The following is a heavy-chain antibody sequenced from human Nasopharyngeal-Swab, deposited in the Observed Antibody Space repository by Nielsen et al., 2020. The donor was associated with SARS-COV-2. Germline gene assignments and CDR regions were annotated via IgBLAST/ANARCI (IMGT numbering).Heavy chain of an antibody. D-gene: IGHD2-21*02. CDR2: IIPIFGTA. V-gene: IGHV1-69*13. J-gene: IGHJ6*02. CDR3: ARDVLILCGGDCYSNYYYGMDV. Sequence: SVKVSCKASGYTFTSYGISWVRQAPGQGLEWMGGIIPIFGTANYAQKFQGRVTITADESTSTAYMELSSLRSEDTAVYYCARDVLILCGGDCYSNYYYGMDVWGQGTTVTVSS. CDR1: GYTFTSYG.